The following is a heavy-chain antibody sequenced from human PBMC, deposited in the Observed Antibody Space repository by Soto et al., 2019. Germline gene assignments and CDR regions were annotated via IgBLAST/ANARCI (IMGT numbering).Heavy chain of an antibody. CDR2: IYYSGST. Sequence: SETLSLTCTVSGGSISSYYWSWIRQAPGKGLEWIGYIYYSGSTNYNPSLKSRVTISVDTSKNQFSLKLSSVTAADTAVYYCARVLLAPAAGPTLFDYWGQGTLVTVSS. CDR3: ARVLLAPAAGPTLFDY. D-gene: IGHD6-13*01. V-gene: IGHV4-59*01. CDR1: GGSISSYY. J-gene: IGHJ4*02.